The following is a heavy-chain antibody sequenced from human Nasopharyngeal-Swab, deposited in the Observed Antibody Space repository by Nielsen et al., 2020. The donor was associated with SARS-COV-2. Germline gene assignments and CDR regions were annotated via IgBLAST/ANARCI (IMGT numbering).Heavy chain of an antibody. J-gene: IGHJ6*02. CDR2: INTDGSET. CDR3: TRDQRTFDWPPMDV. CDR1: GFTFSSYW. Sequence: GGSLRLSCAASGFTFSSYWMHWVRQAPGKGLVWVSRINTDGSETGYADSVTGRFTISRDNTKNTLSLQMSSLRAEDTGIYYCTRDQRTFDWPPMDVWGQGTTVTVSS. V-gene: IGHV3-74*01. D-gene: IGHD3-9*01.